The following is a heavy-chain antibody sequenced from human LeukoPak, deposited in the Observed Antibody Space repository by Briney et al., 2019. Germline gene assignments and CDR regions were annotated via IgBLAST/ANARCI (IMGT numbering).Heavy chain of an antibody. CDR2: ISSSSSYT. V-gene: IGHV3-21*01. CDR1: GFTFSSYS. J-gene: IGHJ6*02. D-gene: IGHD3-3*01. CDR3: ARSPSTTIFGVVPAYGMDV. Sequence: GGSLRLSCAASGFTFSSYSMNWVRQAPGKGLEWVSSISSSSSYTYYADSVKGRFTISRDNAKNSLYLQMNSLRAEDTAVYYCARSPSTTIFGVVPAYGMDVWGQGTTVTVSS.